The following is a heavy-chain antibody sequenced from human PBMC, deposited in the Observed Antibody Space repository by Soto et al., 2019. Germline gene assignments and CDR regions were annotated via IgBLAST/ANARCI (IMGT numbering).Heavy chain of an antibody. CDR2: IIPIFGTA. CDR1: GGTFSSYA. D-gene: IGHD3-22*01. CDR3: ARDRGPSSGYYPYWFDP. Sequence: QVQLVQSGAEVKKPGSSVKVSCKASGGTFSSYAISWVRQAPGQGLEWMGEIIPIFGTANYAQKFQGRFTITGDESTSTAYMELSSLRSEDTAVYYCARDRGPSSGYYPYWFDPWGQGTLVSVSS. V-gene: IGHV1-69*12. J-gene: IGHJ5*02.